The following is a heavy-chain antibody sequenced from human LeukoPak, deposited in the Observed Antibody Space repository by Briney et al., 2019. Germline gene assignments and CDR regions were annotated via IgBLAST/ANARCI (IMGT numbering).Heavy chain of an antibody. CDR3: ARDDFWSGPATKNY. V-gene: IGHV4-30-2*01. CDR1: GGSISSGGFS. J-gene: IGHJ4*02. CDR2: INHSGST. D-gene: IGHD3-3*01. Sequence: PSQTLSLTCGVSGGSISSGGFSWSWIRQPPGKGLEWIGEINHSGSTNYNPSLKSRVTISVDTSKNQFSLKLSSVTAADTAVYYCARDDFWSGPATKNYWGQGTLVTVSS.